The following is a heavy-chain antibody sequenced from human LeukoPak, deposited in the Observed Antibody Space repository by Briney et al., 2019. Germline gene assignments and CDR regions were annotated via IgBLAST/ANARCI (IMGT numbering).Heavy chain of an antibody. V-gene: IGHV3-7*01. D-gene: IGHD1-26*01. J-gene: IGHJ4*02. CDR3: AREKWEVPTKYFDY. CDR2: IKQDGSEK. Sequence: PGGSLRLSCAASGFTFSSYWMSWVRQAPGKGLEWVANIKQDGSEKYYVDSVKGRFTISRDNAKNSLYLQMNSLRAEDTAVYYCAREKWEVPTKYFDYWGQGTLVTVSS. CDR1: GFTFSSYW.